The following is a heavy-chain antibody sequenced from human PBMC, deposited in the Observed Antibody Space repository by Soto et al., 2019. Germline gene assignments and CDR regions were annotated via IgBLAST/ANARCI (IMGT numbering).Heavy chain of an antibody. V-gene: IGHV4-34*01. CDR1: GGSFSGYY. CDR3: ARVDTAMVFDY. D-gene: IGHD5-18*01. CDR2: INHSGST. J-gene: IGHJ4*02. Sequence: SETLSLTCAVYGGSFSGYYWSWIRQPPGKGLEWIGEINHSGSTNYNPSLKSRVTISVDTSKNQFSLKLSSVTAADTAVYYCARVDTAMVFDYWGRGTLVTVSS.